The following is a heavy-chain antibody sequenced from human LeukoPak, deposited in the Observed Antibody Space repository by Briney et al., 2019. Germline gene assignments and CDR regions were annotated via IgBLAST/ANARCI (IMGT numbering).Heavy chain of an antibody. CDR3: ARFNDWDGTPDY. CDR2: ISGYTGNT. J-gene: IGHJ4*02. CDR1: GYTFSSSYG. V-gene: IGHV1-18*01. Sequence: SVKFSCKASGYTFSSSYGISWVRQAPAQGLEWMGWISGYTGNTNYGQKVQGRVTMTTDTSTSTGYRGLTSLRSDDTAVYYCARFNDWDGTPDYWGQGTLVTVSS. D-gene: IGHD1-1*01.